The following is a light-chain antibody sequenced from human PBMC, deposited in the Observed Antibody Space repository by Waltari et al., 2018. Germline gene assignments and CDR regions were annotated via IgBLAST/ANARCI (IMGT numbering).Light chain of an antibody. CDR1: ENVNNY. J-gene: IGKJ2*03. CDR2: KAS. Sequence: DFQMTQSPSSLSASVGDRVTITCRASENVNNYLNWYQQKPGKAPKLLIYKASTLQSGVPSRFSGSGSGTDYTFTISSLQSEDVATYYCQHNYGTPHSFGQGTKVEIK. CDR3: QHNYGTPHS. V-gene: IGKV1-39*01.